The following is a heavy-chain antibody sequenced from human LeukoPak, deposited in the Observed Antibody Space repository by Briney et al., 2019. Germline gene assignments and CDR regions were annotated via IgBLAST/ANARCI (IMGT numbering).Heavy chain of an antibody. V-gene: IGHV3-13*01. J-gene: IGHJ4*02. Sequence: PGGSLRLSCAASGFTFSNSDMHWVRQAAGKGLEWVSAIGTVGDTYYPDSVKGRFTISRENAKNSLYLQMNSLRAGDTAVYYCASLATVVTPDDYWGQGTLVTVSS. CDR1: GFTFSNSD. D-gene: IGHD4-23*01. CDR2: IGTVGDT. CDR3: ASLATVVTPDDY.